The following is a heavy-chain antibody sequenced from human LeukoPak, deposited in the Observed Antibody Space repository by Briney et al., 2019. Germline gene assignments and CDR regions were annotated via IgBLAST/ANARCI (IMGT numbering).Heavy chain of an antibody. J-gene: IGHJ1*01. V-gene: IGHV1-24*01. D-gene: IGHD3-22*01. CDR1: GYTLTELS. CDR3: ATVSYYYDSSGYQGYFQH. Sequence: ASVKVSCKVSGYTLTELSIHWVRQAPGKGVEWMGGFDPEDGETIYAQRFQGRVTMTEDTSTDTAYMELSSLRSEDAAVYYCATVSYYYDSSGYQGYFQHWGQGILVTVSS. CDR2: FDPEDGET.